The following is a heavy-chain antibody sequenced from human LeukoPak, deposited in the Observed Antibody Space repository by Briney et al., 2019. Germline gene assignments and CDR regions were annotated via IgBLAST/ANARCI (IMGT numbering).Heavy chain of an antibody. J-gene: IGHJ3*02. CDR1: GYTFTSYA. CDR2: INTNTGNP. CDR3: ARVRITMVRGAVRAFGI. D-gene: IGHD3-10*01. V-gene: IGHV7-4-1*02. Sequence: ASVKVSCKASGYTFTSYAMNWVRQAPGQGLEWMGWINTNTGNPTYAQGFTGRFVFSLDTSVSTAYLQISSLKAEDTAVYYCARVRITMVRGAVRAFGIWGQGTMVTVSS.